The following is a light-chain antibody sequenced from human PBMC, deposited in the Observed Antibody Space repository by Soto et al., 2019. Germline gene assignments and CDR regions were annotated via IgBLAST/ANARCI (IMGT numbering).Light chain of an antibody. CDR1: SSDVGGYSY. V-gene: IGLV2-14*01. CDR2: EVS. Sequence: QSVLTQPASVSGSPGQSITISCTGTSSDVGGYSYVSWYQQQSGKAPKLMIHEVSNRPSGVSNRFSGSKSGNTASLTISGLQAEDEADYYCSSSTSSRAYVFGIGTKVTVL. CDR3: SSSTSSRAYV. J-gene: IGLJ1*01.